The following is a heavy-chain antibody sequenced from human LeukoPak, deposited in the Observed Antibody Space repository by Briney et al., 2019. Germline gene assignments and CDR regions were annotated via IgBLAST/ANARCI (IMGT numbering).Heavy chain of an antibody. J-gene: IGHJ4*02. V-gene: IGHV6-1*01. CDR3: TAAAAAGTMTAFDY. Sequence: SQTLSLTCAISGDSVSSNSAAWNWIRQSSSRGLEWLGRTYYRSKWYNDYAVSVKSRITINPDTSKNQFSLQLNSVTPEDTAVYYCTAAAAAGTMTAFDYWGQGTLVTVSS. CDR1: GDSVSSNSAA. CDR2: TYYRSKWYN. D-gene: IGHD6-13*01.